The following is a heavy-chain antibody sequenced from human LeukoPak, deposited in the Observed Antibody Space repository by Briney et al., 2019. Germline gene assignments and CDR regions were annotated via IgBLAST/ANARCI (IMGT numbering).Heavy chain of an antibody. CDR1: GGSISSGPYY. J-gene: IGHJ4*02. Sequence: SETLSLTCTVSGGSISSGPYYWSWIRQPAGKGLEWIGRIHTSGSTNYTPSLKSRVTISLDTSKNQVSLKLSSVTAADTALYYCASLRVPGDFDYWGQGTLVTVSS. CDR2: IHTSGST. V-gene: IGHV4-61*02. CDR3: ASLRVPGDFDY.